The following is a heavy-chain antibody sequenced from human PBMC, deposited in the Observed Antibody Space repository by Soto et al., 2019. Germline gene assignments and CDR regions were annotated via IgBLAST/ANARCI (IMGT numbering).Heavy chain of an antibody. CDR3: ARGQYFSDSSGYDDY. Sequence: ASVKVSCKASGYTFTTYDINWVRQAAGQGLVWMGWMNPNSGNTGYAQKFQDRVTMTRDTSISTAYMELSDLRSEDTAVYYCARGQYFSDSSGYDDYWGQGTQFTVSS. V-gene: IGHV1-8*02. CDR2: MNPNSGNT. D-gene: IGHD3-22*01. J-gene: IGHJ4*02. CDR1: GYTFTTYD.